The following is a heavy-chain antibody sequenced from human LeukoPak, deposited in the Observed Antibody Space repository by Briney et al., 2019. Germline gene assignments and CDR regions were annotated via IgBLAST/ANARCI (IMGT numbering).Heavy chain of an antibody. CDR1: GGSSSSYY. CDR2: IYYSGST. CDR3: ARAQYYYDSSGYYPYYFDY. J-gene: IGHJ4*02. Sequence: SETLSLTCTVSGGSSSSYYWSWIRQPPGKGLEWIGYIYYSGSTNYNPSLKSRVTISVDTSKDQFSLKLSSVTAADTAVYYCARAQYYYDSSGYYPYYFDYWGQGTLVTVSS. V-gene: IGHV4-59*01. D-gene: IGHD3-22*01.